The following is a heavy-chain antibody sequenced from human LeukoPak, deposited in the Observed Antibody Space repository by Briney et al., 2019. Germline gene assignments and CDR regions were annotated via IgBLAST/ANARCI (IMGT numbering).Heavy chain of an antibody. CDR2: IKQDGSEK. D-gene: IGHD1-1*01. J-gene: IGHJ4*02. CDR3: VRDRPPTG. Sequence: VGSLRLSCAASGFTFATSWMDWVRQAPGKGLEWVANIKQDGSEKYYVDSVKGRFTISRDNAKNSLFLQMNSLRAEDTAVYYCVRDRPPTGWGQGTLVTVSS. CDR1: GFTFATSW. V-gene: IGHV3-7*01.